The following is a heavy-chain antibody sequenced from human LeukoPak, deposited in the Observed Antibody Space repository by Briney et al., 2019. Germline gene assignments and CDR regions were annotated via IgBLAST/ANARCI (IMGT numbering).Heavy chain of an antibody. CDR3: TIGLAGDWDAFDI. V-gene: IGHV1-3*01. CDR2: IHADSGNT. CDR1: GYTFTTCA. D-gene: IGHD6-19*01. J-gene: IGHJ3*02. Sequence: ASVKVSCKTSGYTFTTCAVHWVRQAPGQRLEWMGWIHADSGNTKYSQKLQGRVAIARDTSASTIYMELTSLRVEDTAVYFCTIGLAGDWDAFDIWGLGTMVTVSS.